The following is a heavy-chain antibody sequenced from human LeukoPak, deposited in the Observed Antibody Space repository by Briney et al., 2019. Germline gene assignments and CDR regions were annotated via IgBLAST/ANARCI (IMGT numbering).Heavy chain of an antibody. Sequence: GGSLRLSCAASGFTVSSNYMSWVRQAPGKGLEWVSVIYSGGSTYYADSVKGRFTISRDNSKNTLYLQMNSLRAEDTAVYYCARVGCSGRSCRVFDYWGQGTLVTVSS. V-gene: IGHV3-53*01. D-gene: IGHD2-15*01. CDR3: ARVGCSGRSCRVFDY. CDR1: GFTVSSNY. J-gene: IGHJ4*02. CDR2: IYSGGST.